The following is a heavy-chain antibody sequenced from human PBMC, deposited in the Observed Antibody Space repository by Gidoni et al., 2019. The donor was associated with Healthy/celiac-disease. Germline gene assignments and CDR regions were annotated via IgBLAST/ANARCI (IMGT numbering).Heavy chain of an antibody. D-gene: IGHD4-17*01. CDR2: IYTSGST. V-gene: IGHV4-61*02. J-gene: IGHJ3*02. CDR3: ARDGAVTGPDAFDI. CDR1: GGSISSGSYY. Sequence: QVQLQESGPGLAKPSQTLSLTCTVSGGSISSGSYYWSWIRQPAGKGLEWIGRIYTSGSTNYNPSLKSRVTISVDTSKNQFSLKLSSVTAADTAVYYCARDGAVTGPDAFDIWGQGTMVTVSS.